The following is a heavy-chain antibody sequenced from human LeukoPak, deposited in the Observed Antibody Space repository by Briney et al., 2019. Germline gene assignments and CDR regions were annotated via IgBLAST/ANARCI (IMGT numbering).Heavy chain of an antibody. D-gene: IGHD5-24*01. V-gene: IGHV4-59*01. J-gene: IGHJ4*02. CDR3: ARGGYGYNYFDY. Sequence: PSETLSLTCSVSGASISSDYWSWIRQPPGKGLEWIGFIHYSGSTNYNPSLKSRVTVSLDTSKNQFSLKLSSVTVADTAVYYRARGGYGYNYFDYWGQGPLVTVSS. CDR1: GASISSDY. CDR2: IHYSGST.